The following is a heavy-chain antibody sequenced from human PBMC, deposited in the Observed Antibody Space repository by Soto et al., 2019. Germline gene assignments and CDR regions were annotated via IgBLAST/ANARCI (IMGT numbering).Heavy chain of an antibody. V-gene: IGHV1-18*04. J-gene: IGHJ6*02. CDR1: GYTFTSYG. CDR2: ISAYNGNT. D-gene: IGHD6-19*01. Sequence: ASGKVSCKASGYTFTSYGISWVRQAPGQGLEWMGWISAYNGNTNYAQKLQGRVTMTTDTSTSTAYMELRGLRSDDTAVYYCARRAVAASHYYYGMDVWGQGTTVTVSS. CDR3: ARRAVAASHYYYGMDV.